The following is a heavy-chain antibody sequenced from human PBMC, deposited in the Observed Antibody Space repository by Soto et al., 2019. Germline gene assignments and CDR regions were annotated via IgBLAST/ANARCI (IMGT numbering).Heavy chain of an antibody. CDR1: GFTFSSYG. Sequence: QVQLVESGGGVVQPGRSLRLSCAASGFTFSSYGMHWVRQAPGKGLEWVAVISFDGSNKYYADSVKGRFTISRDNSKDRLYLQMNSLRAEDTAVYYCARDRKIQHWLRVHEDVWGQGTTVTVSS. D-gene: IGHD5-18*01. CDR2: ISFDGSNK. J-gene: IGHJ6*02. V-gene: IGHV3-30*03. CDR3: ARDRKIQHWLRVHEDV.